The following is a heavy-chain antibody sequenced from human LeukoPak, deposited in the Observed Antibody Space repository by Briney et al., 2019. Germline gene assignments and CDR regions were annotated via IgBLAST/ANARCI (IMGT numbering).Heavy chain of an antibody. Sequence: GGSLRLSCAASGFTFSTYAMSWVRQAPGKGLEWVSSISGSGDTTYYTGSAKGRFTISRDNSKKALYLQMSSLRAEDTAVYYCAKSQRNDQQVVQRIDYWGQGTLVTVSS. CDR2: ISGSGDTT. V-gene: IGHV3-23*01. CDR1: GFTFSTYA. CDR3: AKSQRNDQQVVQRIDY. J-gene: IGHJ4*02. D-gene: IGHD2-2*01.